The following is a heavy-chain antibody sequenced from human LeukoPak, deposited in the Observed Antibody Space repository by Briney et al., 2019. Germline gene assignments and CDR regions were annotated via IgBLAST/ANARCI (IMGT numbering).Heavy chain of an antibody. J-gene: IGHJ4*02. Sequence: GGSLRLSCAASGFTFSSYAMSWVRQAPGKGLEWVSAISGSGGSTYYADSVKGRSTISRDNSKNTLYLQMNSLRAEDTAVCYCAKGIDSSGPYYFDYWGQGTLVTVSS. CDR3: AKGIDSSGPYYFDY. CDR2: ISGSGGST. D-gene: IGHD3-22*01. CDR1: GFTFSSYA. V-gene: IGHV3-23*01.